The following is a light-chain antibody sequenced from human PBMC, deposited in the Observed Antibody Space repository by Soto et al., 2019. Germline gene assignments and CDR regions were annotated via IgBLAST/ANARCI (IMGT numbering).Light chain of an antibody. Sequence: IQMTQSPSALSASVGDIVTITCRASQSISYLNWYQQKPGKAPKXXXYAASSLQSGVPSRFSGSGSGTHGTLTISSLQTEDCATYYCQQTYSTPLSFGGGTKVDIK. CDR2: AAS. J-gene: IGKJ4*01. V-gene: IGKV1-39*01. CDR3: QQTYSTPLS. CDR1: QSISY.